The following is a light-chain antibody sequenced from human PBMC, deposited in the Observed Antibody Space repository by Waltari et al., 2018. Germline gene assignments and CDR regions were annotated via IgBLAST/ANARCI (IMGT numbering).Light chain of an antibody. CDR3: QSSDITGTYGV. CDR1: VLATQY. Sequence: SHELTQPPSVAVSPGQTARITCSGAVLATQYTSWYQQNPGQAPALVMFKNNERPSGIPERFFGSRSETTVTLMIIGAQEEDEADYYCQSSDITGTYGVFGGGTKLTVL. J-gene: IGLJ3*02. CDR2: KNN. V-gene: IGLV3-25*03.